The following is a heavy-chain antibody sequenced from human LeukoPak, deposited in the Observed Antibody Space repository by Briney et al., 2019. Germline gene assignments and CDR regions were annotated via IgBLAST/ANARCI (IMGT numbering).Heavy chain of an antibody. CDR3: ASSTAMVPRY. J-gene: IGHJ4*02. CDR1: GGSISSSNW. CDR2: IYSGGST. V-gene: IGHV3-66*01. D-gene: IGHD5-18*01. Sequence: ETLSLTCAVSGGSISSSNWWSWVRQPPGKGLEWVSVIYSGGSTYYADSVKGRFTISRDNSKNTLYLQMNSLRAEDTAVYYCASSTAMVPRYWGQGTLVTVSS.